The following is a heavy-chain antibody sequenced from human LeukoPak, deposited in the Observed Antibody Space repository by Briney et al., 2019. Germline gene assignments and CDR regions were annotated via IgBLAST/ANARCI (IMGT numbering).Heavy chain of an antibody. V-gene: IGHV1-2*02. CDR1: GYTFTDSY. CDR2: ISPNSGGT. CDR3: ARRRPVAGTYWLFDL. D-gene: IGHD6-19*01. Sequence: ASVKVSCKASGYTFTDSYMHWVRQAPGQGLEWMGFISPNSGGTDYAQKFQGRVTMTRDTSIYTAYMELSSLRSDDTAVYYCARRRPVAGTYWLFDLWGRGTLVTVSS. J-gene: IGHJ2*01.